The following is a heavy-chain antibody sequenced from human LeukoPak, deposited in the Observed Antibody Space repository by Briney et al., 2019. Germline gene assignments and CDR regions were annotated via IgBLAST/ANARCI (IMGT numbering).Heavy chain of an antibody. D-gene: IGHD5-18*01. CDR2: IIPIFGTA. CDR1: GGTFSSYA. V-gene: IGHV1-69*05. CDR3: ARMGHGYSLDDAFDI. J-gene: IGHJ3*02. Sequence: SVKVSCKASGGTFSSYAISWVRQAPGQGVEWVGRIIPIFGTANYAQKFQGRVTITTDESTSTAYMELSSLRSEDTAVYYCARMGHGYSLDDAFDIWGQGTMVTVSS.